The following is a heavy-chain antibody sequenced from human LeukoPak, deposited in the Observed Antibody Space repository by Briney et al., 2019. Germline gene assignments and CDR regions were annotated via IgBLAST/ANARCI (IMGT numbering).Heavy chain of an antibody. Sequence: GGSLRLSCAASGFTFNSYAMSWVRQAPGKGLEWVASISASGGGTYYADSVKGRFTISRDNSKNTLYLQMNSLRAEDTAVYYCAKDFGYCSGGSCHDYWGQGTLVTVSS. CDR1: GFTFNSYA. J-gene: IGHJ4*02. CDR2: ISASGGGT. V-gene: IGHV3-23*01. D-gene: IGHD2-15*01. CDR3: AKDFGYCSGGSCHDY.